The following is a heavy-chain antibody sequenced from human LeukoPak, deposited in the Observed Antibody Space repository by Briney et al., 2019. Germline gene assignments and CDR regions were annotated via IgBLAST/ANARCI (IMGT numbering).Heavy chain of an antibody. Sequence: ASVKVSCKASGYSFTGYEINWVRQATGQRLEWMGWMNPNSGNTCYAQKFQGRVTMTRNTSTSTAYRGLSRLRSEDTAVYYCAKPARGDYVGRRAFDIWGQGTMVTVSS. V-gene: IGHV1-8*01. J-gene: IGHJ3*02. CDR1: GYSFTGYE. CDR2: MNPNSGNT. CDR3: AKPARGDYVGRRAFDI. D-gene: IGHD4-17*01.